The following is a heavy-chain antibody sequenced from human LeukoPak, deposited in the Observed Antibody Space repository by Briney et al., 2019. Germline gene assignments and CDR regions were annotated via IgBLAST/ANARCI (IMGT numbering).Heavy chain of an antibody. J-gene: IGHJ3*02. V-gene: IGHV3-21*01. CDR3: ARDWGTMDYGGNDAFDI. CDR1: GFTFSSYE. D-gene: IGHD4-23*01. CDR2: ISSSSSYI. Sequence: PGGSLRLSCAASGFTFSSYEMNWVRQAPGKGLEWVSSISSSSSYIYYADSVKGRFTISRDNAKNSLYLQMNSLRAEDTAVYYCARDWGTMDYGGNDAFDIWGQGTMVTVSS.